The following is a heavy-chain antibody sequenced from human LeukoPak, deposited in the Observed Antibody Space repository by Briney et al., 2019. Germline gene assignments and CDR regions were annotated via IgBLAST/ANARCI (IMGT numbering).Heavy chain of an antibody. Sequence: PGRSLRLSCAASGFTFDDYAMHWVRQAPGKGLEWVSGISWNSGSIGYADSVKGRFTISRGNAKNSLYLQMNSLRAEDTALYYCAKGDYYDSSGSIDYWGQGTLVTVSS. CDR2: ISWNSGSI. D-gene: IGHD3-22*01. J-gene: IGHJ4*02. V-gene: IGHV3-9*01. CDR3: AKGDYYDSSGSIDY. CDR1: GFTFDDYA.